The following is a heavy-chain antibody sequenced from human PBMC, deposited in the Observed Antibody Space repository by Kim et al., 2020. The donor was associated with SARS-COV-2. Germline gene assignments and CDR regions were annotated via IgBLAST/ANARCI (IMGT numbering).Heavy chain of an antibody. Sequence: ASVKVSCKASGYTFTSYYMHWVRQAPGQGLEWMGIINPSGGSTSYAQKFQGRVTMTRDTSTSTVYMELSSLRSEDTAVYYCARGAKAMVGSRPKTTPCWGQGTLVTVSS. CDR3: ARGAKAMVGSRPKTTPC. J-gene: IGHJ4*02. CDR2: INPSGGST. V-gene: IGHV1-46*01. D-gene: IGHD5-18*01. CDR1: GYTFTSYY.